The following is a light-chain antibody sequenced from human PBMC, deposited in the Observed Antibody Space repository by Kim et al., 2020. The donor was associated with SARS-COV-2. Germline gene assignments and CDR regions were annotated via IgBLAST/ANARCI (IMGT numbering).Light chain of an antibody. CDR1: QSVCSNC. Sequence: SPGERATLSCRASQSVCSNCLAGYQQKPGQAPRLLIYSASTRATAIPDRCSGSGSGTDFTLSISRLEPEDSAVYYCQQYGIAPPYTFGQGTKLEI. CDR3: QQYGIAPPYT. V-gene: IGKV3-20*01. CDR2: SAS. J-gene: IGKJ2*01.